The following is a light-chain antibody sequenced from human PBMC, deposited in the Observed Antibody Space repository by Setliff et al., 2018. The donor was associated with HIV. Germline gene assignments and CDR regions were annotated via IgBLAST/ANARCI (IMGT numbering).Light chain of an antibody. J-gene: IGLJ2*01. CDR3: SSYAGIITLVL. CDR1: SSDVGDYNY. V-gene: IGLV2-14*01. Sequence: LTQPASVSGSPGQTITISCTGTSSDVGDYNYVSWYQQHPGKVPKLMTYEVSKRPSGVSNRFSGSKSGNTASLTIFGLQAEDEADYYCSSYAGIITLVLFGGGTKVTVL. CDR2: EVS.